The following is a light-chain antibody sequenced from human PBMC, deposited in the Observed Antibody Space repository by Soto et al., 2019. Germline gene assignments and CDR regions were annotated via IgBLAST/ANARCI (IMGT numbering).Light chain of an antibody. V-gene: IGLV1-40*01. CDR2: GNS. CDR1: SSNIGAGYD. CDR3: QSYDSSLRV. J-gene: IGLJ1*01. Sequence: QSVLTQPPSVSGAPGQRVTISCTGSSSNIGAGYDVHWYQQLPGTAPKLLIYGNSNRPSGVPDRFSGSKSGTSASLAITGLQAEAEADYYCQSYDSSLRVFGTGTKVTVL.